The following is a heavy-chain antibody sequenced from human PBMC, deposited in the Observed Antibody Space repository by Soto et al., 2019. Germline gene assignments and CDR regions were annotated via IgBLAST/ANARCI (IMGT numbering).Heavy chain of an antibody. V-gene: IGHV1-46*01. CDR3: AREGVPSCSGGSCYYYYGMDV. Sequence: ASVKVSCKASGYTFTSYYMHWVRQAPGQGLEWMGIINPSGGSTSYAQKFQGRVTMTRDTSTSTVYMELSSLRSEDTAVYYCAREGVPSCSGGSCYYYYGMDVWGQGTTVTVSS. D-gene: IGHD2-15*01. J-gene: IGHJ6*02. CDR1: GYTFTSYY. CDR2: INPSGGST.